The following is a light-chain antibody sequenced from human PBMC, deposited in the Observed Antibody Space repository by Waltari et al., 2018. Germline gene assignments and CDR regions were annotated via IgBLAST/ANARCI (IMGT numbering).Light chain of an antibody. V-gene: IGLV2-14*01. CDR3: SSYTSSSIL. J-gene: IGLJ1*01. CDR1: SSDVGGYNY. CDR2: DVS. Sequence: QSALTQPASVSGSPGQSITISCTGTSSDVGGYNYVSWYLQHPGKAPKLMIYDVSKRPSGVSNRFSGSKSGNTASLTISGLQAEDEADYYCSSYTSSSILFGTGTKVTVL.